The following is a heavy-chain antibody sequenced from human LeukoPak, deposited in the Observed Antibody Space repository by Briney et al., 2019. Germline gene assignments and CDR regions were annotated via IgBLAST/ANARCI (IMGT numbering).Heavy chain of an antibody. D-gene: IGHD6-13*01. CDR3: ARQRPPGDSSNWFLEGYFDI. CDR1: GGTFIRYA. Sequence: VKVSCMASGGTFIRYAITWVRQAPGQGREWMGRIIYFLGTAKYVQKLQGRASTTTDESTSTAHMELSTLRSDDTAVYYCARQRPPGDSSNWFLEGYFDIWGQGTLVTASS. J-gene: IGHJ4*02. CDR2: IIYFLGTA. V-gene: IGHV1-69*13.